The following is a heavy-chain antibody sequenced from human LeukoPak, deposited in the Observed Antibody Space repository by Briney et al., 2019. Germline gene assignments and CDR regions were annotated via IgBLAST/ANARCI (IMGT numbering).Heavy chain of an antibody. V-gene: IGHV3-9*01. D-gene: IGHD4/OR15-4a*01. J-gene: IGHJ4*02. CDR3: ARDLTGSQDY. CDR1: GFSFDDYA. CDR2: ITWNSGTI. Sequence: GGSLRLSCAASGFSFDDYAMHWVRQAPGKGLEWVSGITWNSGTIAYGGSLKDRFTISRDNAKNSLYLQMNSLRAEDTAVYFCARDLTGSQDYWGQGTLVTVSS.